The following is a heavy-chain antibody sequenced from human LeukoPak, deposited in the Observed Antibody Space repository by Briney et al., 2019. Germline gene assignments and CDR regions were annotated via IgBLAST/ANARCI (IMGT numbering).Heavy chain of an antibody. J-gene: IGHJ3*02. D-gene: IGHD2-15*01. V-gene: IGHV4-30-4*08. CDR3: ARDVYCSGGSCYYDAFDI. Sequence: SETLSLTCTVSGGSISSGDYYWSWIRQPPGKGLEWIGYIYYSGSTYYNPSLKSRVTISVDTSKNQFSLKLSSVTAADTAVYYCARDVYCSGGSCYYDAFDIWGQGTMVTVSS. CDR1: GGSISSGDYY. CDR2: IYYSGST.